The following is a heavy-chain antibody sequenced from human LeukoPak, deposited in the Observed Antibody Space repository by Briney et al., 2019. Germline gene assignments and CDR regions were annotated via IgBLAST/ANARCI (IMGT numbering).Heavy chain of an antibody. Sequence: PGGSLRLSCAASGFTFSSYAMSWVRQAPGKGLEWVSAISGSGGSTYYADSVKGRFTISRDNSKNTLYLQMNSLRAEDTAVYYCAKGSVGYCSSTSCYNDYYYYYYMDVWGKGPRSPSP. CDR3: AKGSVGYCSSTSCYNDYYYYYYMDV. CDR2: ISGSGGST. J-gene: IGHJ6*03. D-gene: IGHD2-2*02. CDR1: GFTFSSYA. V-gene: IGHV3-23*01.